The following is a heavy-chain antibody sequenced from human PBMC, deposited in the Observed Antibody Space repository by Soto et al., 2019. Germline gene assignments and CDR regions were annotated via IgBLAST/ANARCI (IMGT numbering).Heavy chain of an antibody. V-gene: IGHV1-3*01. CDR2: INPGNGNT. CDR1: GYTFASYG. D-gene: IGHD3-22*01. J-gene: IGHJ4*02. Sequence: ASVKVSCKASGYTFASYGSKWVRQAPGRGLEWMGWINPGNGNTKYSQQFQGRVIIDRDTSASTAYMELSSLRSEDTAVYYCARGGYFDSSNYLAYWGLGTLVTV. CDR3: ARGGYFDSSNYLAY.